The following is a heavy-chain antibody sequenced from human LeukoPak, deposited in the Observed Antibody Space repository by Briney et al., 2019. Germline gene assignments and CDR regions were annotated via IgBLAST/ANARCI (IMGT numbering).Heavy chain of an antibody. CDR1: GFTFSSYA. J-gene: IGHJ5*02. Sequence: GGSLRLSCAASGFTFSSYAMSWVRQAPGEGLEWVSAISGSGGSTYYADSVKGRFTISRDNSKNTLYLQMNSLRAKDTAVYYCAKLKEVAAAGTRWFDPWGQGTLVTVSS. V-gene: IGHV3-23*01. CDR3: AKLKEVAAAGTRWFDP. CDR2: ISGSGGST. D-gene: IGHD6-13*01.